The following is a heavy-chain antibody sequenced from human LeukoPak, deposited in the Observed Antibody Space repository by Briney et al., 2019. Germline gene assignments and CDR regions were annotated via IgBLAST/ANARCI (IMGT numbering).Heavy chain of an antibody. J-gene: IGHJ4*02. CDR2: ISHDGSNK. D-gene: IGHD6-19*01. V-gene: IGHV3-30*18. CDR3: AKGGGLSSGWYRYFDY. CDR1: GFTFSSYG. Sequence: GGSLRLSCAASGFTFSSYGMHWVRQAPGKGLEWVAVISHDGSNKYYADSVKGRFTISRDNSKNTLYLQMNSLRAEDTAVYYCAKGGGLSSGWYRYFDYWGQGTLVTVSS.